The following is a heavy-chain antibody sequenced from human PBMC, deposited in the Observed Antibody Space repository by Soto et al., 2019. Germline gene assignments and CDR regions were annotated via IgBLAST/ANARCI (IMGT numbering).Heavy chain of an antibody. CDR1: GYTFTTYA. CDR3: ARDIPGVGPFDY. Sequence: QVQLVQSGAEVKKPGASVKVSCKASGYTFTTYAMHWVRQAPGQRREWMGWINAGNGNTKYSQNFQGRVTITRDTTASPAYMELSSLRSEDTAVYYCARDIPGVGPFDYWGQGTLVTVSS. J-gene: IGHJ4*02. V-gene: IGHV1-3*01. D-gene: IGHD1-26*01. CDR2: INAGNGNT.